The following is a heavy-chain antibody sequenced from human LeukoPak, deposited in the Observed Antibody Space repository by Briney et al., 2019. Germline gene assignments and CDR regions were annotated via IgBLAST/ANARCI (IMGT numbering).Heavy chain of an antibody. V-gene: IGHV3-21*01. J-gene: IGHJ6*02. CDR2: ISLNSAAI. Sequence: GGSLRLSCAASGFAFSSYSMNWVRHPPGKGLKWVASISLNSAAIFYADSVKGRFTISRDNAKNSLYLQMDSLRAEDTAVYYCTKHITTDATNPFYYGMDVWGQGTTVTVSS. CDR3: TKHITTDATNPFYYGMDV. D-gene: IGHD3-22*01. CDR1: GFAFSSYS.